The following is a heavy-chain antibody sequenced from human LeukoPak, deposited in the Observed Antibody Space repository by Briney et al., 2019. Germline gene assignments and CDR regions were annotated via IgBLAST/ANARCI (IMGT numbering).Heavy chain of an antibody. CDR3: ARGGRLRSITFDY. V-gene: IGHV4-34*01. CDR1: GGSFSGYY. Sequence: SETLSLTCAVYGGSFSGYYWSWIRQPSGKGLEWIGEINHSGSTNYNPSLKSRVTISVDTSKNQFSLKLSPVTAADTAVYYCARGGRLRSITFDYRGQGTLVTVSS. D-gene: IGHD4-17*01. CDR2: INHSGST. J-gene: IGHJ4*02.